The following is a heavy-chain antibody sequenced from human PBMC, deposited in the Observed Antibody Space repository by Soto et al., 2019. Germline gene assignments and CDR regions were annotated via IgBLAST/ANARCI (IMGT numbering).Heavy chain of an antibody. Sequence: EVQLVESGGGLVQPGGSLRLSCAASGFTFSSYAMHWVRQAPWKGLEYVSAISSNGGSTYYANSVKGRFTISRDNSKNTIYLQMLSLRAEDMVVYYCTRGLGSDSFSRWEWLPVYYWGQGTLVTVSS. J-gene: IGHJ4*02. CDR2: ISSNGGST. CDR1: GFTFSSYA. CDR3: TRGLGSDSFSRWEWLPVYY. V-gene: IGHV3-64*01. D-gene: IGHD3-3*01.